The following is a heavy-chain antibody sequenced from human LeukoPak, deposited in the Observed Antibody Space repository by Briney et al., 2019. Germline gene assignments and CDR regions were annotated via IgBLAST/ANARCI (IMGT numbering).Heavy chain of an antibody. CDR3: AKYIALNDFWSGYYTR. V-gene: IGHV3-23*01. J-gene: IGHJ6*04. CDR2: ISGSGGST. CDR1: GFTSSSYA. Sequence: GGSLRLSCAASGFTSSSYAMSWVRQAPGEGLEWVSAISGSGGSTYYADSVKGRFTISRDNSKNTLYLQMNSLRAEDTAVYYCAKYIALNDFWSGYYTRWGKGTTVTVSS. D-gene: IGHD3-3*01.